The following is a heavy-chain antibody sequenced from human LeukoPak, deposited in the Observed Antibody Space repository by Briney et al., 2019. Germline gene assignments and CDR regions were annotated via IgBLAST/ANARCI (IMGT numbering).Heavy chain of an antibody. V-gene: IGHV4-59*12. J-gene: IGHJ4*02. D-gene: IGHD2-2*01. CDR3: ARVNYNCSSTSCRRYTQIDY. Sequence: SETLSLTCTISGGSISSYHWSWIRQPPVKGLEWIGYISYSGNTNYNPSLKSRVTISVDTSKNQFSLKLSSVTAADTAVYYCARVNYNCSSTSCRRYTQIDYWGQGTLVTVSS. CDR2: ISYSGNT. CDR1: GGSISSYH.